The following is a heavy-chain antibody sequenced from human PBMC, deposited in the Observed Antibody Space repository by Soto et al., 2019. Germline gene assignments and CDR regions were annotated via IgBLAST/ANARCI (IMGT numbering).Heavy chain of an antibody. J-gene: IGHJ4*02. CDR2: ISGSGGST. V-gene: IGHV3-23*01. D-gene: IGHD2-15*01. Sequence: GGSLRLSCAASGFTFSSYAMSWVRQAPGKGLEWVSAISGSGGSTYYADSVKGRFTISRDNSKNMLYLQMNSLRAEDTAVYYCAKRYCSGGSCYSYNDYWGQGTLVTVSS. CDR3: AKRYCSGGSCYSYNDY. CDR1: GFTFSSYA.